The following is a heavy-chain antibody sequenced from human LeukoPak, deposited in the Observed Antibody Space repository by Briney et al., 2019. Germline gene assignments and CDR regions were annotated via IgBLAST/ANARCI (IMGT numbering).Heavy chain of an antibody. D-gene: IGHD5-18*01. CDR1: GFTFSSYS. Sequence: GGSLRLSCAASGFTFSSYSMNWVRQAPGKGLEWVSYISSSSSTIYYADSVKGRFTISRDNAENSLFLQVNSLRAEDTAVYYCASTHGGRGYTYGYGDFDYWGQGTLVTVSS. CDR3: ASTHGGRGYTYGYGDFDY. V-gene: IGHV3-48*01. J-gene: IGHJ4*02. CDR2: ISSSSSTI.